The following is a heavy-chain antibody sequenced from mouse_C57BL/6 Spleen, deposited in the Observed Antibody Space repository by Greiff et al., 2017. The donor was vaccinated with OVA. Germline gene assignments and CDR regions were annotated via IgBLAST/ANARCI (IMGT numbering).Heavy chain of an antibody. V-gene: IGHV14-4*01. CDR2: IDPENGDT. Sequence: VQLQQSGAELVRPGASVKLSCTASGFNIKDDYMHWVKQRPEQGLEWIGWIDPENGDTEYASKFQGKATITADTSSNTAYLQLSSLTSEDTAVYYCNSSNFSDVWGTGTTVTVSS. J-gene: IGHJ1*03. CDR1: GFNIKDDY. D-gene: IGHD6-1*01. CDR3: NSSNFSDV.